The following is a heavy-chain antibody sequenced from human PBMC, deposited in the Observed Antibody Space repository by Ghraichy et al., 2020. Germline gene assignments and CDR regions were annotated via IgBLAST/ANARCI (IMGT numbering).Heavy chain of an antibody. J-gene: IGHJ6*02. CDR1: GYTFTGYY. D-gene: IGHD5-18*01. Sequence: ASVKVSCKASGYTFTGYYMHWVRQAPGQGLEWMGWINPNSGGTNYAQKFQGWVTMTRDTSISTAYMELSRLRSDDTAVYYCARSWIQLWPEPEDYYYYGMDVWGQGTTVTVSS. CDR3: ARSWIQLWPEPEDYYYYGMDV. V-gene: IGHV1-2*04. CDR2: INPNSGGT.